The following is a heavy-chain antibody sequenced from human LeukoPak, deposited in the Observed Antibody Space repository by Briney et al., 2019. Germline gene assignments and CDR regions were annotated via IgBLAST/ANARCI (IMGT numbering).Heavy chain of an antibody. J-gene: IGHJ5*02. D-gene: IGHD3-3*01. CDR3: ASGYRFLEWLFDAHNWFDP. Sequence: SETLSLTCTVSGGSISSGSYYWSWIRQPAGKGLEWIGRIYTSGSTNYNPSLKSRVTISVDTSKNQFSLKLSSVTAADTAVYYCASGYRFLEWLFDAHNWFDPWGQGTLVTVSS. CDR2: IYTSGST. V-gene: IGHV4-61*02. CDR1: GGSISSGSYY.